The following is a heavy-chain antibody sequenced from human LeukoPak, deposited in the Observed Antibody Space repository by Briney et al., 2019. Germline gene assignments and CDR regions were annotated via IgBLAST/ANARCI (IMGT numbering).Heavy chain of an antibody. J-gene: IGHJ4*02. CDR2: MNNDGSIR. CDR1: GFTFSTYW. V-gene: IGHV3-74*01. D-gene: IGHD1-1*01. Sequence: HPGGSLRLSGAASGFTFSTYWMHWVRQAPGKGLVWVSRMNNDGSIRDYADSVKGRFTISRDNAKNTLYLQMNSLRVEDTAVYYCARDQLEPSRWFDYWGQGTLVTVSS. CDR3: ARDQLEPSRWFDY.